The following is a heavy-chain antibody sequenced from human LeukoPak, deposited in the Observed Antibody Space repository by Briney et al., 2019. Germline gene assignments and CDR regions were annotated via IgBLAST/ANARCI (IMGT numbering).Heavy chain of an antibody. J-gene: IGHJ5*02. CDR2: ISGSGGST. CDR3: AKDRYFRHGAGNWFDP. V-gene: IGHV3-23*01. CDR1: GFTFSSYA. Sequence: GGSLRLSCAASGFTFSSYAMSWVRQAPGKGLEWVSPISGSGGSTYYADSVKGRFTISRDNSKNTLYLQMNSLRAEDTAVYYCAKDRYFRHGAGNWFDPWGQGTLVTVSS. D-gene: IGHD3-9*01.